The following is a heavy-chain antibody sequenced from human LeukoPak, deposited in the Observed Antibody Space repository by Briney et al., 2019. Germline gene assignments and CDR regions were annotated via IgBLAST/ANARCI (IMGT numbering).Heavy chain of an antibody. CDR2: ISYDGSNK. V-gene: IGHV3-33*05. J-gene: IGHJ6*04. CDR3: ARYSEVYYCVDV. CDR1: GFTFSNYA. D-gene: IGHD2-21*01. Sequence: PGGSLRLSCAASGFTFSNYAMHWVRQAPGKGLEWLAVISYDGSNKYYADSVKGRFTISRDNSKNTLYLQMNSLRVEDTAVYFCARYSEVYYCVDVWGTGTTVTVSS.